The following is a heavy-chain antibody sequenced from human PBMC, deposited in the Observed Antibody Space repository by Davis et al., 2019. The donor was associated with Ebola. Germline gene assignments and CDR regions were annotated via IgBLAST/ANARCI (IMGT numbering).Heavy chain of an antibody. CDR1: GVSISRHY. CDR2: IYYTGSA. D-gene: IGHD3-10*01. J-gene: IGHJ4*02. Sequence: PSETLSLTCTVSGVSISRHYWSWIRQPPGKRLEWIGSIYYTGSAYYNSSLNSRVTISVDTSKNQFSLKLTSVTAADTAMYYGSERGSSVWGQGTLVTLSS. CDR3: SERGSSV. V-gene: IGHV4-59*03.